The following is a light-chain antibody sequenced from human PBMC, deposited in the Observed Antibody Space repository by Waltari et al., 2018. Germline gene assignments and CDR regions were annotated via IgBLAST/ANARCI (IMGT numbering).Light chain of an antibody. V-gene: IGKV3-15*01. CDR1: QSVSSN. CDR2: GSS. Sequence: EIVMTQSPATLSVSPGERANLSCRASQSVSSNLAWYQQKPGQAPRLLIYGSSTRATGIPASVSGSGSGTEFTLTISSLQSEDFAVYYCQQYNNWPRGTFGQGTKLEIK. CDR3: QQYNNWPRGT. J-gene: IGKJ2*01.